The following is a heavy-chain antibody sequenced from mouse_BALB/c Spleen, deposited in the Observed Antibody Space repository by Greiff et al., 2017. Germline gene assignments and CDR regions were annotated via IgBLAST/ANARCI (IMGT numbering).Heavy chain of an antibody. CDR2: IWGDGST. V-gene: IGHV2-6-7*01. Sequence: QVQLQQSGPGLVAPSQSLSITCTVSGFSLTGYGVNWVRQPPGKGLVWLGMIWGDGSTDYNSALKSRLSISKNNSKSQVFLKMNSLQTDDTARYWCGRDGNYRFAYWGQGTLVTVSA. CDR1: GFSLTGYG. J-gene: IGHJ3*01. D-gene: IGHD2-1*01. CDR3: GRDGNYRFAY.